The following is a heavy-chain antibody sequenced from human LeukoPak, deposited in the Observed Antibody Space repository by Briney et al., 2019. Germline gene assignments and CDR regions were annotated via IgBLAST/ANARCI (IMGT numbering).Heavy chain of an antibody. CDR1: GYTFAIYY. J-gene: IGHJ4*02. CDR2: INPSGGST. Sequence: GASVKVSCKASGYTFAIYYIYWVRQAPGQGLEWMGIINPSGGSTSYTQKFQGRLTMTRDTSTSTVYMELSSLRSEDTAVYYCARAKGLFDHWGQGTLVTVSS. V-gene: IGHV1-46*01. CDR3: ARAKGLFDH.